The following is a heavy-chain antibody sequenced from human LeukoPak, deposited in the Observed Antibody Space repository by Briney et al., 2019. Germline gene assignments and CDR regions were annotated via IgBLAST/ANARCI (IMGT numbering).Heavy chain of an antibody. Sequence: PSETLSLTCTVSGGSISSYYWSWIRQPAGKGLEWIGRIYTSGSTNYNPSLKSRVTMSVDTSKNQFSLKLSSVTAADTAVYYCARDRYYDSSDAFDIWGQGTMVTVSP. CDR2: IYTSGST. V-gene: IGHV4-4*07. CDR3: ARDRYYDSSDAFDI. CDR1: GGSISSYY. D-gene: IGHD3-22*01. J-gene: IGHJ3*02.